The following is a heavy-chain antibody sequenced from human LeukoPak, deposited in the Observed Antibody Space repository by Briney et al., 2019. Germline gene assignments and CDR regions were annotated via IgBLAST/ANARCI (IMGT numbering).Heavy chain of an antibody. CDR2: LKSKTDGETT. Sequence: PGGSLRLSCEASGFTFSNAWMSWVRQAPGKGLEWVGRLKSKTDGETTDYAAPVKGRFTISRDDSKNTLFLQMNSLKSEDTARYYCTTDMIPNPMWGQGTLVTVSS. D-gene: IGHD3-16*01. J-gene: IGHJ4*02. V-gene: IGHV3-15*01. CDR3: TTDMIPNPM. CDR1: GFTFSNAW.